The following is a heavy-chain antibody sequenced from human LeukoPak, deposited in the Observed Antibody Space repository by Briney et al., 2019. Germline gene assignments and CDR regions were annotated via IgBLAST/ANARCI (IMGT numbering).Heavy chain of an antibody. J-gene: IGHJ4*02. CDR2: VYPADSDT. CDR3: ARRYYGSGTYYFDY. Sequence: GESLKISCKGSGYSFTNYWIGWVRQMPGKGLEWMGIVYPADSDTRYSPSFQGQVTFSADKSIDTAYLQWSSLKASDTAVYYCARRYYGSGTYYFDYWGQGTLVTVSS. V-gene: IGHV5-51*01. CDR1: GYSFTNYW. D-gene: IGHD3-10*01.